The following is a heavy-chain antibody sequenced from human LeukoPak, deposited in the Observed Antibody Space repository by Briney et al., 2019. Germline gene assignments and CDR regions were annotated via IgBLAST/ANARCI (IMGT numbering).Heavy chain of an antibody. Sequence: PGGSLRLSCAASGFTFSSYEMNWVRQAPGKGLEWVSYISSSGSTIYYADSVKGRFTISRDNAKNSLYLQMNSLRAEDTAVYYCARVNRLIYYYGMDVWGQGTTVTVSS. CDR1: GFTFSSYE. V-gene: IGHV3-48*03. CDR3: ARVNRLIYYYGMDV. CDR2: ISSSGSTI. J-gene: IGHJ6*02.